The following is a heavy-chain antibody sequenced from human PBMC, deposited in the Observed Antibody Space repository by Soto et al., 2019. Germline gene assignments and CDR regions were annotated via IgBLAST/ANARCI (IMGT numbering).Heavy chain of an antibody. J-gene: IGHJ6*02. V-gene: IGHV4-34*01. Sequence: PSETLSLTCAVYGGSFSGYYWSWIRQPPGKGLEWIGEINHSGSTNYNPSLKSRVTISVDTSKNQFSLKLSSVTAADTAVYYCARGPLSAGYYYYYGMDVWGQGTTVTVSS. CDR2: INHSGST. CDR3: ARGPLSAGYYYYYGMDV. CDR1: GGSFSGYY.